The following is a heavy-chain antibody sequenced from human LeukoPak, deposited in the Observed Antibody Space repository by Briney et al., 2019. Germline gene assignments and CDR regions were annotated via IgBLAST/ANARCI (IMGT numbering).Heavy chain of an antibody. CDR2: IYDSGST. D-gene: IGHD3-10*01. CDR1: GGSIRSSYYY. J-gene: IGHJ5*02. V-gene: IGHV4-39*07. Sequence: SETLSLTCTVSGGSIRSSYYYWGWIRQPPGKGLEWIGSIYDSGSTYYNPSLKSRVTISVDTSKNQFSLKLSSVTAADTAVYYCASYGSGSYRFDPWGQGTLVTVSS. CDR3: ASYGSGSYRFDP.